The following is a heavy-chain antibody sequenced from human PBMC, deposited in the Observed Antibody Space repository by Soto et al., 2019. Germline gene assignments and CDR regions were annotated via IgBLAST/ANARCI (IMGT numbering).Heavy chain of an antibody. D-gene: IGHD3-22*01. J-gene: IGHJ4*02. CDR3: ARQIYDSDTGPNFQYYFDS. Sequence: VESVKISCSGSGDSFAGYWITWVRQKPWKGLEWMGRIDPSDSQTYYSPSFRGHVTISVTKSITTVFLQWSSLRASDTAMYYCARQIYDSDTGPNFQYYFDSWGQGTPVTVSS. CDR2: IDPSDSQT. CDR1: GDSFAGYW. V-gene: IGHV5-10-1*01.